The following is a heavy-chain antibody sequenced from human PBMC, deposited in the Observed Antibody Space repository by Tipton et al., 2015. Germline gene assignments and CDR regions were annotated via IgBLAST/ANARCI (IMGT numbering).Heavy chain of an antibody. J-gene: IGHJ4*02. CDR2: IQYSGST. V-gene: IGHV4-59*01. CDR1: SDSISKYY. CDR3: ARARGRHGGLFDS. D-gene: IGHD4-23*01. Sequence: TLSLTCSVSSDSISKYYWSWIRQPPGKELEWIGYIQYSGSTNYNPSLKSRVTMSVATSKNQFSLRLSSVTASDTAVYYCARARGRHGGLFDSWGQGILVTVSS.